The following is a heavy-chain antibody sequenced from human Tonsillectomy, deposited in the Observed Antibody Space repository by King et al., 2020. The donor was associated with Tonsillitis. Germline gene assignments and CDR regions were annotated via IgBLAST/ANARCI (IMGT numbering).Heavy chain of an antibody. CDR1: GGSISSSDQY. D-gene: IGHD1-26*01. Sequence: QLQESGPGVVKPSETLSLTCTVSGGSISSSDQYWAWIRQSPGKGLEWIGYMYSRGTIFYNPSFKSRITISGGTSEIRFSLKLSSVTAADTAVYFCARYVSGSFDYWGKGALVTVSS. J-gene: IGHJ4*02. CDR2: MYSRGTI. V-gene: IGHV4-39*01. CDR3: ARYVSGSFDY.